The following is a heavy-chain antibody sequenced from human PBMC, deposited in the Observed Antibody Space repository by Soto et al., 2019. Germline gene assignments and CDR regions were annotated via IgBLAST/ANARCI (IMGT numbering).Heavy chain of an antibody. CDR1: GGSIRSYY. Sequence: SETLSLTCTVSGGSIRSYYWSWIRQPPGKGLEWIGYIYYSGSTNYNPSLKSRVTISVDKSKNQFSLKLSSVTAADTAVYYCARDRWNYPSMDVWGQGTTVTVSS. CDR2: IYYSGST. CDR3: ARDRWNYPSMDV. D-gene: IGHD1-7*01. J-gene: IGHJ6*02. V-gene: IGHV4-59*12.